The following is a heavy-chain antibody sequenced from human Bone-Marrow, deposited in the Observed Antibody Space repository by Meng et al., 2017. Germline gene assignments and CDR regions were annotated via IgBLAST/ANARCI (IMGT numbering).Heavy chain of an antibody. V-gene: IGHV1-2*02. D-gene: IGHD5-12*01. Sequence: ASVKVSCKASGFTFTSSAVQWVRQARGQGLEWMGWINPNSGGTNYAQKFQGRVTMTRDTSISTAYMELSRLRSDDTAVYYCARVLVATITFEALYWGQGTLVTVSS. J-gene: IGHJ4*02. CDR2: INPNSGGT. CDR1: GFTFTSSA. CDR3: ARVLVATITFEALY.